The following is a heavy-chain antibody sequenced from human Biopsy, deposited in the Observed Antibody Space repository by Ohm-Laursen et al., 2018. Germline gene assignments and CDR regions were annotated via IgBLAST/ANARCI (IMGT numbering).Heavy chain of an antibody. Sequence: ASVKVSCKASGYTFAGYYLHWVRQAPGHGLEWMGWINPNSGNANYAQSFQGRLTVTRDTSISTAYMELTSLTFDDTAIYYCARVPAYPSIDGYYGLDLWGQGTTVTVSS. D-gene: IGHD3-9*01. CDR3: ARVPAYPSIDGYYGLDL. CDR1: GYTFAGYY. CDR2: INPNSGNA. V-gene: IGHV1-2*02. J-gene: IGHJ6*02.